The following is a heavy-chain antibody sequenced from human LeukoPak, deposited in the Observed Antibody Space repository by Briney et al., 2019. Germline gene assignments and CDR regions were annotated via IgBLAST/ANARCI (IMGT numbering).Heavy chain of an antibody. CDR3: ARKRVLLGGFDY. D-gene: IGHD4/OR15-4a*01. CDR2: INHSGST. Sequence: AETLSLTCAVYGGSFSGYYWSWIRQPPGKGLEWIGEINHSGSTNYNPSLKSRVTISVDTSKNQFSLKLSSVTAADTAVYYCARKRVLLGGFDYWGQGTLVTVSS. V-gene: IGHV4-34*01. J-gene: IGHJ4*02. CDR1: GGSFSGYY.